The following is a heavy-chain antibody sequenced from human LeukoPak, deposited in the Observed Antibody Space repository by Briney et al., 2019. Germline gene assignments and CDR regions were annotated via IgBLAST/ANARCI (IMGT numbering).Heavy chain of an antibody. Sequence: ASVKVSCKVSGYTLNELSMHWVRQAPGKGLEWMGGFDPADGETVYAHRFQGRLTMTEDTSTNTGYMELTSLRSEDTAVYYCSADGGGLSSVVTPRSSPFDYWGQGTLVTVSS. J-gene: IGHJ4*02. V-gene: IGHV1-24*01. CDR1: GYTLNELS. CDR3: SADGGGLSSVVTPRSSPFDY. CDR2: FDPADGET. D-gene: IGHD4-23*01.